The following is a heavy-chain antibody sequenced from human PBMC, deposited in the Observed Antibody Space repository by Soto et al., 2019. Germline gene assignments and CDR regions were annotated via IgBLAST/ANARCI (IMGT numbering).Heavy chain of an antibody. D-gene: IGHD3-10*01. J-gene: IGHJ4*02. CDR3: ASGLYDPAL. CDR2: IYGGGAT. CDR1: GLTVSSNY. Sequence: EVQLVESGGGLIQPGGSLRLSCAASGLTVSSNYMSWVRQAPGKGLEWVSVIYGGGATFYTDSVTGRFTISRDNSKSTVYVQMNSLRAEDTAVYFGASGLYDPALWGQGTLVTVSS. V-gene: IGHV3-53*01.